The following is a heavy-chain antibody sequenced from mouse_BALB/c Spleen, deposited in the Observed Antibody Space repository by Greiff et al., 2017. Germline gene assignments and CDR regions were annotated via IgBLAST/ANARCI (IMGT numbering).Heavy chain of an antibody. J-gene: IGHJ4*01. D-gene: IGHD2-14*01. Sequence: EVQLQQSGAELVKPGASVKLSCTASGFNIKDTYMHWVKQRPEQGLEWIGRIDPANGNTKYDPKFQGKATITADTSSNTAYLQLSSLTSEDTAVYYCASYRYYAMDYWGQGTSVTVSS. CDR2: IDPANGNT. CDR1: GFNIKDTY. V-gene: IGHV14-3*02. CDR3: ASYRYYAMDY.